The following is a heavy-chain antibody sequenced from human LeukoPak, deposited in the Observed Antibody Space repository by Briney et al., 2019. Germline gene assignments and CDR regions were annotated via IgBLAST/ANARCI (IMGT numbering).Heavy chain of an antibody. CDR2: IIPIFGTA. J-gene: IGHJ4*02. D-gene: IGHD3-22*01. V-gene: IGHV1-69*05. Sequence: SVKVSCKASGGTFSSYAISWVRQAPGQGLEWMGGIIPIFGTANYAQKFQGRVTITTDESTGTAYMELSSLRSEDTAVYYCAGRAVAYYYDSSGYAPTDYWGQGTLVTVSS. CDR3: AGRAVAYYYDSSGYAPTDY. CDR1: GGTFSSYA.